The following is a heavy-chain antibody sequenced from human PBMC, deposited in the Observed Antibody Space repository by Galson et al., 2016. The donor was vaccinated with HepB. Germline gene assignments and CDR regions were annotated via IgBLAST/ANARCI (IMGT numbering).Heavy chain of an antibody. CDR2: LSSSSSHI. J-gene: IGHJ4*02. V-gene: IGHV3-21*01. CDR1: GFTFSNFT. D-gene: IGHD2-15*01. CDR3: APLTITSAAEY. Sequence: SLRLSCAASGFTFSNFTMNWVRQTPGKGLEWVSSLSSSSSHIYYADSVKGRFTISRDNAKNSLYLQMNGLRDEDTAVYYCAPLTITSAAEYWGQGTLVTVSS.